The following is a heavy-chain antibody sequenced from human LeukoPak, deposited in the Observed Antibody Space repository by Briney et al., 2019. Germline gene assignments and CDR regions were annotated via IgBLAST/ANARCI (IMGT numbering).Heavy chain of an antibody. J-gene: IGHJ5*02. CDR3: AKNGQSGFSFDP. V-gene: IGHV4-61*02. Sequence: SETLSLTCTVSGGSISSGSYYWSWIRQPAGKGLEWIGRIYTSGSTNYNPSLKSRVTISADTSKNQFSLKLNSVTAADTAVYYCAKNGQSGFSFDPWGQGTLVTVSS. CDR2: IYTSGST. CDR1: GGSISSGSYY. D-gene: IGHD3-3*01.